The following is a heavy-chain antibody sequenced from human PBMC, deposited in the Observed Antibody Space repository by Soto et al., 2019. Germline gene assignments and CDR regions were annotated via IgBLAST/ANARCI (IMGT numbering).Heavy chain of an antibody. CDR1: GYTFTTYY. D-gene: IGHD4-17*01. CDR3: ARGGNGANVGYWYFDL. V-gene: IGHV1-46*01. CDR2: INPGGVST. Sequence: QVQLVQSGAEVTKPGASVEVSCTASGYTFTTYYIPWVRHAPGQGLEWMGVINPGGVSTKYAQNFQDRVTMTSDTSTRTVFMELSCLRSEYTAVYCCARGGNGANVGYWYFDLWGRGALVTLSP. J-gene: IGHJ2*01.